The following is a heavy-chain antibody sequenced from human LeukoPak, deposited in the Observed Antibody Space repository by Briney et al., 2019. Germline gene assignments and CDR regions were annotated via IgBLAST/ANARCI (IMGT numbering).Heavy chain of an antibody. CDR3: ARDWSSGNAFDI. D-gene: IGHD1-26*01. Sequence: ASVKVSCKASGYTFTGYYMHWVRQAPGQGLEWMGWVNPNSGGTNYARKFQGRVTMTRDTSISIVYMELSSLTSDDTAVYYCARDWSSGNAFDIWGQGTVVTVSS. V-gene: IGHV1-2*02. J-gene: IGHJ3*02. CDR2: VNPNSGGT. CDR1: GYTFTGYY.